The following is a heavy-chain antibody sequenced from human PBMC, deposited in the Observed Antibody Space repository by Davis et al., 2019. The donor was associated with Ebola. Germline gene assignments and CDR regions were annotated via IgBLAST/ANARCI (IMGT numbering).Heavy chain of an antibody. V-gene: IGHV3-9*01. CDR2: ITWNSGSI. J-gene: IGHJ4*02. CDR3: AKDIAYSSNTIDN. CDR1: GFTFSNAW. D-gene: IGHD6-13*01. Sequence: SLKISCAASGFTFSNAWMNWVRQAPGKGLEWVSGITWNSGSIGYADSVKGRFTISRDNAKNSLYLQMNSLRAEDTALYYCAKDIAYSSNTIDNWGQGTLVTVSS.